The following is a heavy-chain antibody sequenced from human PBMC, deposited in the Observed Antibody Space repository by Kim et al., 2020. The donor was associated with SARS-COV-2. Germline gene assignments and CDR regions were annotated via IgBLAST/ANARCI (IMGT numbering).Heavy chain of an antibody. D-gene: IGHD1-7*01. V-gene: IGHV1-69*13. CDR2: IIPIFGTA. CDR3: AREYWTGTTTGRFDY. CDR1: GGTFSSYA. Sequence: SVKVSCKASGGTFSSYAISWVRQAPGQGLEWMGGIIPIFGTANYAQKFQGRVTITADESTSTAYMELSSLRSEDTAVYYCAREYWTGTTTGRFDYWGQGTLVTVSS. J-gene: IGHJ4*02.